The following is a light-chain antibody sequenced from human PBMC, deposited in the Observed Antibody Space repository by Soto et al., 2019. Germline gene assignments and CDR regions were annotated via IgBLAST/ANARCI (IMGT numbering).Light chain of an antibody. J-gene: IGLJ2*01. CDR3: ATWDDSLSRVV. V-gene: IGLV1-44*01. Sequence: QLVLTQPPSASGTPGQRVTISCSGSSSNIGSNTVHWYQQLPGTAPKLLIYTDNQRPSGVPDRFSGSKSGTSASLAISGLQSEDEADYYCATWDDSLSRVVFGGGTKLTVL. CDR1: SSNIGSNT. CDR2: TDN.